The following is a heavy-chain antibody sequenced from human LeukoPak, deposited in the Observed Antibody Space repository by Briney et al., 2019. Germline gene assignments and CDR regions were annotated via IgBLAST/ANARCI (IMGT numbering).Heavy chain of an antibody. D-gene: IGHD1-1*01. V-gene: IGHV3-74*01. CDR1: GFTFSSYW. Sequence: PGGSLRLSCAASGFTFSSYWMHWVRQAPGKGLVWVSRIGPDGRYTNYADSVKGRFSISRDNAKNTLNLQMNGLRGEDTAVYYCARDPFTTGDYWGQGTLVTVSS. J-gene: IGHJ4*02. CDR3: ARDPFTTGDY. CDR2: IGPDGRYT.